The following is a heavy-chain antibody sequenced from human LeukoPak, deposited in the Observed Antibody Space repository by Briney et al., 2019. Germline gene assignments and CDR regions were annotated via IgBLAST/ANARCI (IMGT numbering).Heavy chain of an antibody. Sequence: VASVKVSCKASGHTFTGYYMHWVRQAPGQGLEWMGWINANSGGTNYAQKFQGRVTMTRDTSISTAYMELSRLRSDDTAVYYCARAPSSGWYFLDYWGQGTLVTVSS. V-gene: IGHV1-2*02. J-gene: IGHJ4*02. CDR1: GHTFTGYY. D-gene: IGHD6-19*01. CDR3: ARAPSSGWYFLDY. CDR2: INANSGGT.